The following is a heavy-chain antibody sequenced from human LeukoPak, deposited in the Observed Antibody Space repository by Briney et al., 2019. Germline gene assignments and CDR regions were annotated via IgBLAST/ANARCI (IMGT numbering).Heavy chain of an antibody. J-gene: IGHJ4*02. D-gene: IGHD2-2*01. CDR1: GFTFSSYA. CDR2: ISGSGGST. Sequence: GGSLRLSCAASGFTFSSYAMSWVRQAPGKGLEWVSAISGSGGSTYYADSVKGRFTISRDNSKNTLYLQMNSLRAEDTAVYYCANSDIVVVPAATMFDYWGQGTLVTVSS. V-gene: IGHV3-23*01. CDR3: ANSDIVVVPAATMFDY.